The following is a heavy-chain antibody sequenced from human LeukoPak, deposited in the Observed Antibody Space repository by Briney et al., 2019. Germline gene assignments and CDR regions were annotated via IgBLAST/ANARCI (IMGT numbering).Heavy chain of an antibody. Sequence: PGGSLRLSCAASGFTFSNYAMSCVRQAPGKGLEWVSFISSSGGTTYYADSVKGRFTISRDNSKNTLYLQMNSLKVEDTAIYYCAKSGAYVIDYWGQGTLVTVSS. CDR1: GFTFSNYA. CDR3: AKSGAYVIDY. V-gene: IGHV3-23*01. D-gene: IGHD3-10*02. CDR2: ISSSGGTT. J-gene: IGHJ4*02.